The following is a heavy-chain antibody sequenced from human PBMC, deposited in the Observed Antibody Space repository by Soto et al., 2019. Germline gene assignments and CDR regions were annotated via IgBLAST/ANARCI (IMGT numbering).Heavy chain of an antibody. Sequence: GGSLRLSCAASGFTFSSYGMHWVRQAPGKGLEWVAVIWYDGSKKNYADSVKGRFTISRDNSKNTLYLQMNSLRAEDTAVYYCARDKAQIPTGTTAGADAFDIWGQGTMVTVSS. CDR1: GFTFSSYG. CDR3: ARDKAQIPTGTTAGADAFDI. J-gene: IGHJ3*02. CDR2: IWYDGSKK. V-gene: IGHV3-33*01. D-gene: IGHD1-1*01.